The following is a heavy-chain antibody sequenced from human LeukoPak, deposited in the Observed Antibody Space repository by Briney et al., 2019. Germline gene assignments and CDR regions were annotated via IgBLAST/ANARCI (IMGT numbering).Heavy chain of an antibody. D-gene: IGHD3-22*01. CDR1: GFTFDDYG. Sequence: GGSLRLSCAASGFTFDDYGMNWVRQAPGKGLEWVSGINWNGDSTGYADSVKGRFTISRDNSKNTLYLQMNSPRAEDTAVYYCAKDQDSSGYYYFDYWGQGTLVTVSS. CDR3: AKDQDSSGYYYFDY. J-gene: IGHJ4*02. CDR2: INWNGDST. V-gene: IGHV3-20*04.